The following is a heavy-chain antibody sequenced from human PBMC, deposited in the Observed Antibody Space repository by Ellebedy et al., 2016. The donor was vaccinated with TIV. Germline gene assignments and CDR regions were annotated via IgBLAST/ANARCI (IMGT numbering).Heavy chain of an antibody. D-gene: IGHD3-9*01. Sequence: AASVKVSCKASGYTFTSYGISWVRQAPGQGLEWMGWISAYNGNTNYAQKLQGRVTMTTDTSTSTAYMELRRLRSDDTAMYYCASRGYDILTGWDPNAFDIWGQGTMVIVSS. CDR3: ASRGYDILTGWDPNAFDI. CDR1: GYTFTSYG. J-gene: IGHJ3*02. CDR2: ISAYNGNT. V-gene: IGHV1-18*01.